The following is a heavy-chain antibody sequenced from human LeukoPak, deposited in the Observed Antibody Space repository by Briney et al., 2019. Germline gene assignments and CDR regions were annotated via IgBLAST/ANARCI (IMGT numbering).Heavy chain of an antibody. CDR2: FNPNSGGT. V-gene: IGHV1-2*02. D-gene: IGHD5-18*01. CDR3: ARDAGQLWLVY. J-gene: IGHJ4*02. Sequence: ASVRVSCKASGYTFTAYYIHWVRQAPGQGLEWMGWFNPNSGGTNYAQEFQGRVTMTRDTSISTAYMELSRLRSGDTAVYYCARDAGQLWLVYWGQGTLVTVSS. CDR1: GYTFTAYY.